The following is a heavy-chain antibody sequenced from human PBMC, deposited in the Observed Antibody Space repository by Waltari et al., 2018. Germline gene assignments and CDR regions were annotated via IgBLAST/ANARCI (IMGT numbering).Heavy chain of an antibody. Sequence: QVQLQESGPGLVKPSETLSLTCTVSGGSISSYYWSWIRQPAGKGLEWIGRIYTSGSTNYNPSLKSRVTMSVDTSKNQFSLKLSSVTAADTAVYYCARGISSTSPYCYMDVWGKGTTVTVSS. D-gene: IGHD2-2*01. CDR3: ARGISSTSPYCYMDV. CDR2: IYTSGST. J-gene: IGHJ6*03. V-gene: IGHV4-4*07. CDR1: GGSISSYY.